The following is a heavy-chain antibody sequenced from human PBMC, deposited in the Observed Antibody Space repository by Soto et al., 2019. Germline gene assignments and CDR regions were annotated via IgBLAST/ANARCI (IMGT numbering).Heavy chain of an antibody. J-gene: IGHJ4*02. CDR1: GFTFRTYG. D-gene: IGHD3-22*01. V-gene: IGHV3-30*18. CDR3: AKDNSGASGYSLDY. CDR2: ISYDGSSK. Sequence: GGSLRLSCATYGFTFRTYGMHWARQAPGKGLEWVTIISYDGSSKYYSDSVKGRFTIPRDNSKNTLFLQMNSLRGEDTAVYYCAKDNSGASGYSLDYWGQGTLVTVSS.